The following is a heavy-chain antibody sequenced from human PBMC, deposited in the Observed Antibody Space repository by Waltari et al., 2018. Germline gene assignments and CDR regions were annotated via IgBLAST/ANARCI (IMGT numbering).Heavy chain of an antibody. J-gene: IGHJ4*02. Sequence: EVQLVESGGGLVTPGGSLRLSCAASGFTFSSYSMNWVRQAPGKGLEWVSSISSSSSYIYYADSVKGRFTISRDNAKNSLYLQMNSLRAEDTAVYYCARARITGTVMNYWGQGTLVTVSS. CDR3: ARARITGTVMNY. CDR2: ISSSSSYI. CDR1: GFTFSSYS. V-gene: IGHV3-21*01. D-gene: IGHD1-20*01.